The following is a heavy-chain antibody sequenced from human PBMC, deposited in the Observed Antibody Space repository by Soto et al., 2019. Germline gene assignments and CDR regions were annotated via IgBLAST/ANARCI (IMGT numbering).Heavy chain of an antibody. CDR1: GFTVSSNY. J-gene: IGHJ4*02. D-gene: IGHD3-9*01. CDR3: ARIYYDILTGYRD. CDR2: IYTTDST. V-gene: IGHV3-53*01. Sequence: GGSLRLSCAASGFTVSSNYMSWVRQAPGKGLEWVSVIYTTDSTYYADSVKGRFTISRDDSKNTLYLQMNSLRAEDTAVYYCARIYYDILTGYRDWGQGTLVTVSS.